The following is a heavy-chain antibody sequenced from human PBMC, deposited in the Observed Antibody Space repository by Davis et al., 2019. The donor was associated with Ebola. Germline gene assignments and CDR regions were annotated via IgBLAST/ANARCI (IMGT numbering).Heavy chain of an antibody. J-gene: IGHJ4*02. CDR3: ATTQWLREFDN. V-gene: IGHV3-23*01. Sequence: PGGPLRLSCAASGFTFSSYWMSWVRQVPGKGLEWVSLISGTGFAKHSADSVKGRFTISRDKSNNTLYLEMSSLRVDDTAVYYCATTQWLREFDNWGQGTLVTVSS. CDR2: ISGTGFAK. CDR1: GFTFSSYW. D-gene: IGHD6-19*01.